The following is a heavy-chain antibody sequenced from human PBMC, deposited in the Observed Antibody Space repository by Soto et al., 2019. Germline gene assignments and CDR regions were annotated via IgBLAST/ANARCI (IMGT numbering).Heavy chain of an antibody. Sequence: GGSLRLSCAASGFTFSSYDIHWVRQATGKGLARVSAIGTAGDTYYRGSVKGRFTISRENAKNSLYLQMNSLRAGDTAVYYCPRAARIAAAGNYGMDVWGQGTTVTVSS. V-gene: IGHV3-13*01. CDR3: PRAARIAAAGNYGMDV. D-gene: IGHD6-13*01. J-gene: IGHJ6*02. CDR2: IGTAGDT. CDR1: GFTFSSYD.